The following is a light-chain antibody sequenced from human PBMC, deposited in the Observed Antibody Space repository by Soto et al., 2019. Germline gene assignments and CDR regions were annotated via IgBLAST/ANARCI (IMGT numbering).Light chain of an antibody. J-gene: IGLJ1*01. CDR3: SSYTTRTTLYV. CDR1: SSDVGSYNY. Sequence: QSGLTQPASVSGSPGQSITISFTGTSSDVGSYNYVSWYQLHPGKAPKLMIYEVSNRPSGVSNRFSGSKSGDTASLTISGLQAEDEADYYCSSYTTRTTLYVFGTGTKVTVL. CDR2: EVS. V-gene: IGLV2-14*01.